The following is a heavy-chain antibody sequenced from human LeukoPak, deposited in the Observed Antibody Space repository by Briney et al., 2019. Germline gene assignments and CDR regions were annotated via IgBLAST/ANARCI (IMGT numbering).Heavy chain of an antibody. J-gene: IGHJ4*02. Sequence: PTETLSLTCTVSGGSISSYYWSWIRQPPGKGLEWIGYIYYSGSTNYNPSLKSRVTISVDTSKNQFSLKLSSVTAEDTAVYYCARDRPISGAVPAASRYYFDYWGQGTLVTVSS. CDR1: GGSISSYY. V-gene: IGHV4-59*01. CDR2: IYYSGST. CDR3: ARDRPISGAVPAASRYYFDY. D-gene: IGHD2-2*01.